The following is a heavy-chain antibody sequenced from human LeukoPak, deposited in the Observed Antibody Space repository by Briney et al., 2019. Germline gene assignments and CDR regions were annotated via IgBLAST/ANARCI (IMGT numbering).Heavy chain of an antibody. Sequence: GGSLRLSCAASGFTFSNHGMNWVRQAPGKGREWVSGISPSGDITYYADSVNGRFTISRDNSKNTLYLEVISLTAEDTAVYYCAKDDAWLRFGEWSQGTLVTVSS. D-gene: IGHD3-10*01. CDR2: ISPSGDIT. V-gene: IGHV3-23*01. CDR3: AKDDAWLRFGE. J-gene: IGHJ4*02. CDR1: GFTFSNHG.